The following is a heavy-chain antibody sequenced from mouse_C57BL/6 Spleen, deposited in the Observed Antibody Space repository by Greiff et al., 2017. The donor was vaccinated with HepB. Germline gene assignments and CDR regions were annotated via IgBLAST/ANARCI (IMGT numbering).Heavy chain of an antibody. D-gene: IGHD2-4*01. V-gene: IGHV14-4*01. J-gene: IGHJ3*01. CDR1: GFNIKDDY. CDR2: IDPENGDT. CDR3: TLYDYDRFAY. Sequence: EVQLQQSGAELVRPGASVKLSCTASGFNIKDDYMHWVKQMPEQGLEWIGWIDPENGDTEYASKFQGKATITADTSSNTAYLQLSSLTSEDTAVYYCTLYDYDRFAYWGQGTLVTVSA.